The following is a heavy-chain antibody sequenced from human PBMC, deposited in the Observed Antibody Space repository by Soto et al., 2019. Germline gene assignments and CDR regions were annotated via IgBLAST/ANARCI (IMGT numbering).Heavy chain of an antibody. D-gene: IGHD3-10*01. CDR2: ISGSGGTT. Sequence: PGGSLRLSCAASGFTFTIHAMTWVRQATGKGLEWVSSISGSGGTTDYADSVKGRFTISRDNSKNTLYLQMNSLRAEDTAVYYCAKGLGEFSYSVMAVWVKGTTVPGSS. CDR3: AKGLGEFSYSVMAV. J-gene: IGHJ6*04. CDR1: GFTFTIHA. V-gene: IGHV3-23*01.